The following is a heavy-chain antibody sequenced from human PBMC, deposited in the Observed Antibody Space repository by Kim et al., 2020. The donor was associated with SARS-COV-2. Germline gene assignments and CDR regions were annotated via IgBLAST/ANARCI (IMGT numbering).Heavy chain of an antibody. CDR3: AKGGGGVCSGGSCYFYYYYYYGMDV. J-gene: IGHJ6*02. Sequence: GGSLRLSCAASGFTFSSYAMSWVRQAPGKGLEWVSVIYSGGSSTYYADSVKGRFTISRDNSKNTLYLQMNSLRAEDTAVYYCAKGGGGVCSGGSCYFYYYYYYGMDVWGQGTTVTVSS. CDR1: GFTFSSYA. CDR2: IYSGGSST. D-gene: IGHD2-15*01. V-gene: IGHV3-23*03.